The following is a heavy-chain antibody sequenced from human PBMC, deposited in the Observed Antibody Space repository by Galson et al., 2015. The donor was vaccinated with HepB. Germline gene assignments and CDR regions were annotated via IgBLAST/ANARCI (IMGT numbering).Heavy chain of an antibody. V-gene: IGHV2-70*01. CDR2: IDWDDGK. Sequence: PALVKPTQTRTLTCTFSGVSLSTSGMCVGWIRQPPGKALEWLALIDWDDGKYYSTSLKTRLTISKDTSKNQVVLTMTNMDPVDTATYYCARSGGGLYYFDYWGQGTLVTVSS. CDR3: ARSGGGLYYFDY. CDR1: GVSLSTSGMC. J-gene: IGHJ4*02. D-gene: IGHD1-26*01.